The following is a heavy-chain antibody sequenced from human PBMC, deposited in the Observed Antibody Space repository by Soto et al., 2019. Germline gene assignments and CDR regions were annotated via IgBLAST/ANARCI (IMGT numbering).Heavy chain of an antibody. J-gene: IGHJ5*02. Sequence: EVQLLESGGGLVQPGGSLRLSCAASGFTFSSYAMSWVRQAPGKGLEWVSAISGSGGSTYYADSVKGRFTISRDNSKNTLYLQMNSLRAEDTAVYYCAKGHKWLRFQAGDWFDPWGQGTLVTVSS. D-gene: IGHD5-12*01. CDR1: GFTFSSYA. CDR3: AKGHKWLRFQAGDWFDP. V-gene: IGHV3-23*01. CDR2: ISGSGGST.